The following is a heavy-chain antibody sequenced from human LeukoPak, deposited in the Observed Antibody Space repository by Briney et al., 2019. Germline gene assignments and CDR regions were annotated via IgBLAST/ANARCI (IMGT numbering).Heavy chain of an antibody. CDR3: AREIDGYSHLAYYYYYMDV. CDR2: IIPIFGTT. Sequence: SVKLSCKASGGTFSSYAISWVRQAPGQGREWMGRIIPIFGTTNYAQKFQGRVTITADESTSTANMELSSLRSEDTAVYYCAREIDGYSHLAYYYYYMDVWGKGTTVTVSS. D-gene: IGHD5-18*01. CDR1: GGTFSSYA. J-gene: IGHJ6*03. V-gene: IGHV1-69*13.